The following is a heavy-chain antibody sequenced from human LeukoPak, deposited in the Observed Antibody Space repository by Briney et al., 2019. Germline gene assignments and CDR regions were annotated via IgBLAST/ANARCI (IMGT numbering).Heavy chain of an antibody. D-gene: IGHD3-22*01. V-gene: IGHV5-51*01. CDR1: GYRFTSYW. CDR2: IYPGDSDT. CDR3: ARRGYYDSSGYNKWFDP. J-gene: IGHJ5*02. Sequence: GESLKISCKGSGYRFTSYWIGWVRQMPGKGLEWMGMIYPGDSDTRYSPSFQGQVTITADTSINTAYLQWSSLKALDTAMYYCARRGYYDSSGYNKWFDPWGQGILVTVSS.